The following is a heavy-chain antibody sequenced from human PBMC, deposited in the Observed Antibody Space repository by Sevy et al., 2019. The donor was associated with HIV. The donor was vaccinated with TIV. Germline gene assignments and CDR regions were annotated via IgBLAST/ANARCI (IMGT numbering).Heavy chain of an antibody. D-gene: IGHD4-17*01. CDR3: ARPTTVTRQLDYYYYYGMDV. V-gene: IGHV1-69*13. J-gene: IGHJ6*02. CDR1: GGTFSSYA. Sequence: ASVKVSCKASGGTFSSYAISWVRHAPGQGLEWMGGIIRIFGTANYAQKFQGRVTITADESTCTAYMELSSLRSEDTAVCYCARPTTVTRQLDYYYYYGMDVWGQGTTVTVSS. CDR2: IIRIFGTA.